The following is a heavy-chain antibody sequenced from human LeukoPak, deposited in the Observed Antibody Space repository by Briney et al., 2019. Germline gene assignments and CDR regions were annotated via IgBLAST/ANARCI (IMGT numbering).Heavy chain of an antibody. V-gene: IGHV3-23*01. J-gene: IGHJ3*02. CDR2: ISSSGNNT. Sequence: AGSLRLSCAASGFTFNSYAMNWVRPAPGKGLEWVSTISSSGNNTYYADFVKGRFTIARDNSKNTLYLQMNSLRADDTALYYCAKLRGKDGVRDSYDIWGQGTMVTVSS. CDR1: GFTFNSYA. CDR3: AKLRGKDGVRDSYDI.